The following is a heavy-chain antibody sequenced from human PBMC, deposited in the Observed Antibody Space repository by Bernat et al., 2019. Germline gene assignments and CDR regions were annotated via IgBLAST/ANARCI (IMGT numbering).Heavy chain of an antibody. Sequence: EVQLLESGGGLVQPGGSLRLSCAASGFTFSSYAMGWVRQAPGKGLEWVSGISASGGSTYYAESVKGRFTVSRDNSKNTVYVEMNNLRVEDTAVYYCEKDTAVAGSSNGLHWGQGTLVTVSS. D-gene: IGHD6-19*01. V-gene: IGHV3-23*01. CDR3: EKDTAVAGSSNGLH. CDR1: GFTFSSYA. CDR2: ISASGGST. J-gene: IGHJ4*02.